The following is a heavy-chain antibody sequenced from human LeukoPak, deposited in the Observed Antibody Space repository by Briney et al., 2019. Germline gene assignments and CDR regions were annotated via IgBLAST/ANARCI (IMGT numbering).Heavy chain of an antibody. CDR1: GFTFSSYA. J-gene: IGHJ4*02. V-gene: IGHV3-21*01. Sequence: GGSLRLSCTASGFTFSSYAMNWVRQAPGKGLEWVSSISRSSSYIYYADSVKGRFTISRDNAKNSLYLQMNSLRAEDTAVYYCASDYCSGDTCYSIDYWGQGNLVTVSS. CDR2: ISRSSSYI. D-gene: IGHD2-15*01. CDR3: ASDYCSGDTCYSIDY.